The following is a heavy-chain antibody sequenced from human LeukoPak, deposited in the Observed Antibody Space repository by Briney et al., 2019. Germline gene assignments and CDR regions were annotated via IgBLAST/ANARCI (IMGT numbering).Heavy chain of an antibody. CDR3: ARQQLVRPAGAFDI. V-gene: IGHV5-51*01. CDR2: IYPGDSDT. D-gene: IGHD6-13*01. CDR1: GYSFTTYW. Sequence: GESLKISCKGSGYSFTTYWIGWMRQMPGKGLEWMGIIYPGDSDTRYSPSFQGQVTFSADKSISTAYLQWSSLKASDTAMYYCARQQLVRPAGAFDIWGQGTMVTVSS. J-gene: IGHJ3*02.